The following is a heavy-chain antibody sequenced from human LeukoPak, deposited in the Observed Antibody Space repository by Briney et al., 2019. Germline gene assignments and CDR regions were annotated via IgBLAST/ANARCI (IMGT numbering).Heavy chain of an antibody. CDR2: IYTSGST. CDR1: GGSITSGSHY. V-gene: IGHV4-61*02. Sequence: TSETLSLTCTVSGGSITSGSHYWSWIRQPAGRGLEWIGRIYTSGSTNYNPSLKSRVTISVDTSKNQFSLKLSSLTAADTAVYYCARVGMDYYGSSGISYYFDYWGQGTLVTVSS. D-gene: IGHD3-10*01. J-gene: IGHJ4*02. CDR3: ARVGMDYYGSSGISYYFDY.